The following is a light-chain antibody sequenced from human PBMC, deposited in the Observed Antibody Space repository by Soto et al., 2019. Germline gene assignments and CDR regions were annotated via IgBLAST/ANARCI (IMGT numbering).Light chain of an antibody. CDR3: YSYTTSSTYV. V-gene: IGLV2-14*01. Sequence: LTQPASVSGSPGQSITISCSGTSSDVGGYNYVSWYQQHPGKAPQVMIYDVSNRPSGVSNRFSGSKSDNTASLTISGLQAEDEADYYCYSYTTSSTYVFGTGTKVTVL. CDR1: SSDVGGYNY. J-gene: IGLJ1*01. CDR2: DVS.